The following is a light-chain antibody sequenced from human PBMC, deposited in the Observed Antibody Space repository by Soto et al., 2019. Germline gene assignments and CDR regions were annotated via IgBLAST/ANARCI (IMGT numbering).Light chain of an antibody. V-gene: IGKV3-15*01. J-gene: IGKJ1*01. Sequence: EIVLTQSPATLSLSPGERATLSCRASQNVANYLDWYQQKPGQAPRLLIYGASTRATGIPARFSGSGSGTEYSLTISSLQSEDFGVYFCQQYDQWWTFGEGTKVDIK. CDR1: QNVANY. CDR3: QQYDQWWT. CDR2: GAS.